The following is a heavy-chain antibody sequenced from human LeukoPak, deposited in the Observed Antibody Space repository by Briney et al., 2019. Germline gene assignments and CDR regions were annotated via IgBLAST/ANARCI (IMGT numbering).Heavy chain of an antibody. CDR2: IYYSGST. J-gene: IGHJ4*02. Sequence: SETLSLTCTVSGGSISSGGYYWSWIRQHPGKGLEWIGYIYYSGSTYYNPSLKSRVTISVDTSKNQFSLKLSSVTAADTAVYYCARVEYQLPIVRLWGQGTLVTVSS. D-gene: IGHD2-2*01. CDR1: GGSISSGGYY. CDR3: ARVEYQLPIVRL. V-gene: IGHV4-31*03.